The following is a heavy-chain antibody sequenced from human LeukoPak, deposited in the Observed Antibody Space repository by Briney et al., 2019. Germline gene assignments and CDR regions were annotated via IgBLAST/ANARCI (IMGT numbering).Heavy chain of an antibody. V-gene: IGHV3-23*01. Sequence: GGSLRHSCAASGFTFSSYAMSWVRQAPGKGLEWVSAISGSGGSTYYADSVKGRFTISRDNSKNTLYLQMNSLRAEDTAVYYCAKSLVPQDFFDYWGQGTLVTVSS. CDR3: AKSLVPQDFFDY. D-gene: IGHD2-2*01. CDR1: GFTFSSYA. CDR2: ISGSGGST. J-gene: IGHJ4*02.